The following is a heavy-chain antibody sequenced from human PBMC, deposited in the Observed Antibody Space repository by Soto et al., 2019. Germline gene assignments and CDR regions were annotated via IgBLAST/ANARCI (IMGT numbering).Heavy chain of an antibody. Sequence: QVQLVESGGGVVQPGRSLRLSCAASGFTFSSYAMHWVRQAPGKGLEWVAVISYDGSNKYYADSVKGRFTSSRDNSKNTRYLQMNTLTAEDMAVYDCARENDSWIQLCLDYWGRGTLVIV. V-gene: IGHV3-30-3*01. CDR2: ISYDGSNK. CDR1: GFTFSSYA. CDR3: ARENDSWIQLCLDY. D-gene: IGHD5-18*01. J-gene: IGHJ4*02.